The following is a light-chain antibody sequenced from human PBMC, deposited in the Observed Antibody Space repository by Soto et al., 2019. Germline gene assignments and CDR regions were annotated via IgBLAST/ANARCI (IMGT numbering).Light chain of an antibody. CDR3: QEYKTYSYT. CDR1: ESISSW. J-gene: IGKJ2*01. CDR2: KAS. Sequence: DIQLTQSPSTLSASVGDRVTLTCRTSESISSWLAWYQQKPGKAPELLIYKASNLQSGVPSRFSGSGSGTEFTLTISSLQPDDFAPYYCQEYKTYSYTFGQGTKVDIK. V-gene: IGKV1-5*03.